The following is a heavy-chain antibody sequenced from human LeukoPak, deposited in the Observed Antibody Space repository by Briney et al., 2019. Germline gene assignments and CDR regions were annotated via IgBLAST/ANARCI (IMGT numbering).Heavy chain of an antibody. D-gene: IGHD2-2*01. V-gene: IGHV5-51*01. CDR2: IYPGDSEP. J-gene: IGHJ6*02. CDR3: ARLPGYCSSTSCYSARYYYYSGMDV. CDR1: GYSFTSYW. Sequence: GGSLEISWKGSGYSFTSYWIGWVRQIPGKGLGWMGIIYPGDSEPSSNPSFQAEVTTSADKSISTAYLQWTSLKASDTAMYYCARLPGYCSSTSCYSARYYYYSGMDVWGQGTTVTVS.